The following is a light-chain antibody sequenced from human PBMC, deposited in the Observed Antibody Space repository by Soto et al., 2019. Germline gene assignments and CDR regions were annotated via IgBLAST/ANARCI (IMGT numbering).Light chain of an antibody. Sequence: EIVLTQSPAILSLSPGERATLSCRASQSVSRNLVWYQQKPGQAPRLLIYDASNRATGIPARFSGSGSGTDFXXXISSLEPEDFAVYYCQQHSNWPPVTFGGGTKVEIK. CDR3: QQHSNWPPVT. V-gene: IGKV3-11*01. CDR1: QSVSRN. J-gene: IGKJ4*01. CDR2: DAS.